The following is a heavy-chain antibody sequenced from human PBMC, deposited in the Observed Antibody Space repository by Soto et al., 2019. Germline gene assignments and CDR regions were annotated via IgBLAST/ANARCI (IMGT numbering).Heavy chain of an antibody. J-gene: IGHJ5*02. Sequence: SETLSLTCTVSGGSISSGGYYWSWIRQHPGKGLEWIGYIYYSGSTYYNPSLKSRVTISVDTSKNQFSLKLSSVTAADTAVYYCARSIRYFDWPDNWFDPWGQGNLVTVS. CDR3: ARSIRYFDWPDNWFDP. CDR2: IYYSGST. D-gene: IGHD3-9*01. V-gene: IGHV4-31*03. CDR1: GGSISSGGYY.